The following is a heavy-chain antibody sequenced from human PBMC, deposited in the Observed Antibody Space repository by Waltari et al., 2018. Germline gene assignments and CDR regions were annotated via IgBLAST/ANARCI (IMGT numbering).Heavy chain of an antibody. J-gene: IGHJ4*02. CDR2: VHCSGRT. CDR1: GDSMSGNYW. V-gene: IGHV4-4*02. Sequence: QVQLQESGPGLVKPSGTLSLTCGVSGDSMSGNYWWSWVRQPPGKGLEWIGQVHCSGRTNYNPPLESRVTVSIDTFNSQFSLEVTSATAADTALYFCARDRGRGLYLDSWGRGILVTVSP. D-gene: IGHD2-15*01. CDR3: ARDRGRGLYLDS.